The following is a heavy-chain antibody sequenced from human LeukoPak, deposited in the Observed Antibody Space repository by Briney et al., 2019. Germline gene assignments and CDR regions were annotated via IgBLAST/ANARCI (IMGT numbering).Heavy chain of an antibody. Sequence: PGGSLRLSCAASGFTFSSYSMNWVRQAPGKGLEWLANINEGANVKFYVDSVKGRFIISRDNTKNSLYLQMSILRAEDTALYYCARVGKNGWDFDHWGQGTLVTVSS. V-gene: IGHV3-7*01. D-gene: IGHD6-19*01. CDR3: ARVGKNGWDFDH. CDR2: INEGANVK. J-gene: IGHJ4*02. CDR1: GFTFSSYS.